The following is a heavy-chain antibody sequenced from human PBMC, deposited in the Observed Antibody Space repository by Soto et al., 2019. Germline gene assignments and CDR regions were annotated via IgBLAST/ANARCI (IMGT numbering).Heavy chain of an antibody. V-gene: IGHV4-34*01. D-gene: IGHD1-7*01. CDR2: INHSGST. CDR3: ARAGYNWNYGGVDY. Sequence: QVQLQQWGAGLLKPTETLSLTCAVYGGSFSGYYWSWIRQPPGKGLEWIGEINHSGSTNYNPSLKSRVTISVDTSKNQFSLKPSSVTAADTAVYYCARAGYNWNYGGVDYWGQGTLVTVSS. J-gene: IGHJ4*02. CDR1: GGSFSGYY.